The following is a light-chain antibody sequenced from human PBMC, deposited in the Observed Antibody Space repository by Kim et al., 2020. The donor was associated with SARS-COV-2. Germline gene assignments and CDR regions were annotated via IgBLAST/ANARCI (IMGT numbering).Light chain of an antibody. J-gene: IGKJ5*01. CDR3: QQSNNFPIT. CDR2: AAS. Sequence: DVQMTQSPSSVSASVGDRVTITCRASQGIASWLAWYQQKPGKAPKLLIYAASGLRSGVPSRFSGSGSGREFTLTISSLQPEDVATYFCQQSNNFPITFGQGTRLEIK. V-gene: IGKV1-12*01. CDR1: QGIASW.